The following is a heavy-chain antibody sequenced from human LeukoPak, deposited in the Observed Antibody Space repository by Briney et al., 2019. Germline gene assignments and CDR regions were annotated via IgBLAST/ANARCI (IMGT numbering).Heavy chain of an antibody. D-gene: IGHD3-10*01. CDR2: IYPGDSDI. CDR3: ARVRLSYYSGSERVRYYYYYYMDV. CDR1: GYSLTKYW. J-gene: IGHJ6*03. V-gene: IGHV5-51*01. Sequence: GESLKISCKGSGYSLTKYWIGWVRQMPGKGLEWMGIIYPGDSDIRYSPSFQGQVTISADKSITTSYLQWNSLKASDTAMYYCARVRLSYYSGSERVRYYYYYYMDVWGKGTTVTVSS.